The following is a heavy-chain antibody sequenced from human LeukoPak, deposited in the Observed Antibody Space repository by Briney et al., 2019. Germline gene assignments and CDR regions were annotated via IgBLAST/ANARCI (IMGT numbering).Heavy chain of an antibody. CDR3: ATTHVDTAMVTRASRAAFDI. D-gene: IGHD5-18*01. V-gene: IGHV4-4*07. Sequence: PSETVSLTCTVSGGSISSYYWSWIRQPAGKGLEWIGRIYTGGSTNYNPSLKSRATISVDTSKNQFSLKLSSVTAADTAVYYCATTHVDTAMVTRASRAAFDIWGQGTMVSVSS. J-gene: IGHJ3*02. CDR2: IYTGGST. CDR1: GGSISSYY.